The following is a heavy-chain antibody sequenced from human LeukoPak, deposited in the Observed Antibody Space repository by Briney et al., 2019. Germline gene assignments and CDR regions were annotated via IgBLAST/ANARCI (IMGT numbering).Heavy chain of an antibody. CDR1: GFTFSNYK. CDR2: ISSTSTYI. Sequence: GESLRLSCAASGFTFSNYKMNWVRQAPGRGLEWVSSISSTSTYIYYTDSVKGRFTISRDNTKNSLYMQMNSLRAEDTAVYYCAIDPGTVDTPMVPVWDYWGQGTVVTVSS. J-gene: IGHJ4*02. V-gene: IGHV3-21*01. CDR3: AIDPGTVDTPMVPVWDY. D-gene: IGHD5-18*01.